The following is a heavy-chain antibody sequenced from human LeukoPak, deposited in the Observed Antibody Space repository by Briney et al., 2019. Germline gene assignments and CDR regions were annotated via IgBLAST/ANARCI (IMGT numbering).Heavy chain of an antibody. D-gene: IGHD3-22*01. CDR1: GFTFSSYG. CDR2: IWYDGSNK. V-gene: IGHV3-33*06. CDR3: AKDSPQRSSGYYY. J-gene: IGHJ4*02. Sequence: GGSLRLSCVASGFTFSSYGMHWVRQAPGKGLEWVAVIWYDGSNKYYADSVKGRFTISRDNSKNTLYLQMNSLRAEDTAVYYCAKDSPQRSSGYYYWGQGTLVTVSS.